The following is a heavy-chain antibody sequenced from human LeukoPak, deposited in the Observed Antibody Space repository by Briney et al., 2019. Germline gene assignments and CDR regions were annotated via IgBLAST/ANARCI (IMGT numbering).Heavy chain of an antibody. V-gene: IGHV3-30*02. CDR3: ARVTGGSFDY. Sequence: GGSLRLSCAASGFTFSNYGMHWVRQAPGKGLDWVAFIHYDGSNKYYADSVKGRFTISRDNSKNTLYLQMNSLRAEDTAVYYCARVTGGSFDYWGQGTLVTVSS. D-gene: IGHD7-27*01. J-gene: IGHJ4*02. CDR2: IHYDGSNK. CDR1: GFTFSNYG.